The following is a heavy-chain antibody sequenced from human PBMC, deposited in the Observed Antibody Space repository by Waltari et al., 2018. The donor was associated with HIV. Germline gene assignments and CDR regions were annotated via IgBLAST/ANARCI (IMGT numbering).Heavy chain of an antibody. Sequence: EVQLVESGEGLVQPGGSLRLSCAASGFTFSSYAMHWVRQAPGKGLEYVSAISSNGGSTYYADSVKGRFTISRDNSKNTLYLQMGSLRAEDMAVYYCATSLHLGEGAFDIWGQGTMVTVSS. CDR1: GFTFSSYA. J-gene: IGHJ3*02. CDR2: ISSNGGST. V-gene: IGHV3-64*02. D-gene: IGHD3-16*01. CDR3: ATSLHLGEGAFDI.